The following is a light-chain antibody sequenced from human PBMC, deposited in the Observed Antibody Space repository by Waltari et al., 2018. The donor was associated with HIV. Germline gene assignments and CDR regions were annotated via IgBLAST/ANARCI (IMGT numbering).Light chain of an antibody. CDR1: QSVGNY. V-gene: IGKV3-11*01. CDR3: QQRTNWPPYS. CDR2: DAS. J-gene: IGKJ2*03. Sequence: EIVLTQSPATLSLSLGERATLSCRASQSVGNYLAWYQQKPGQPPRLLIYDASNRATGIPARFSGSGSRTDFTLTISSLEPEDFAVYYCQQRTNWPPYSFGQGTKLEIK.